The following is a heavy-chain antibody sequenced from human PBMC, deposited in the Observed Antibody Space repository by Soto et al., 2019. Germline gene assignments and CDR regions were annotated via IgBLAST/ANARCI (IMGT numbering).Heavy chain of an antibody. D-gene: IGHD4-17*01. CDR3: ASRYGGSQFDY. V-gene: IGHV4-39*01. Sequence: QLQLQESGPGLVKPSETLSLTCTVSGGSISSSSYYWGWIRQPPGKGLEWIGTIYYSGSTYYNPSLKSGVSFSVDTSMIQFSVGLGSVYAADAAVYYCASRYGGSQFDYWGQGTLVNVSS. CDR1: GGSISSSSYY. J-gene: IGHJ4*02. CDR2: IYYSGST.